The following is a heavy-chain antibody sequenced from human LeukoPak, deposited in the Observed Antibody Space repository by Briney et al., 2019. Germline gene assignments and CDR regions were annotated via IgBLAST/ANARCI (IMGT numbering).Heavy chain of an antibody. D-gene: IGHD6-13*01. CDR2: IKSKTDGGTT. J-gene: IGHJ4*02. CDR3: TTDGDSSSPSFDY. Sequence: PGGSLRLSCAASGFTFSNAWMSWVRQAPRKGLEWVGRIKSKTDGGTTDYAAPVKGRFTISRDDSKNTLYLQMNSLKTEDTAVYYCTTDGDSSSPSFDYWGQGTLVTVSS. V-gene: IGHV3-15*01. CDR1: GFTFSNAW.